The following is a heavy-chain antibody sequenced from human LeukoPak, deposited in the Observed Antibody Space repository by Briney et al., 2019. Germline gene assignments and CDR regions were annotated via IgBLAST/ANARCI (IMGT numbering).Heavy chain of an antibody. CDR2: IYSGGST. J-gene: IGHJ6*02. CDR3: AGDIKASYYGLDV. D-gene: IGHD3-10*01. Sequence: GGSLRLSCAASRFTVSGIYMTWVRQAPGKGLEWVSVIYSGGSTYYADSVKGRFTISRDNSKNILFLQMNSLRTEDSAVYYCAGDIKASYYGLDVWGQGTTVTVSS. V-gene: IGHV3-66*02. CDR1: RFTVSGIY.